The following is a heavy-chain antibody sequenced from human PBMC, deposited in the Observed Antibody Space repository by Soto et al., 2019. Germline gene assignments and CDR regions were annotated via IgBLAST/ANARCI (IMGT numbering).Heavy chain of an antibody. CDR2: ISGSGGST. Sequence: PGGSLRLSCAASGFTFNSYAMSCVRRAPGKGLEWVSAISGSGGSTYYADSVKGRFTISRDNSKNTLYLQMNSLRAEDTAVYYCAKDIFHDYYDSSGYVDYGAFDIWGQGTMVTVSS. CDR1: GFTFNSYA. J-gene: IGHJ3*02. CDR3: AKDIFHDYYDSSGYVDYGAFDI. D-gene: IGHD3-22*01. V-gene: IGHV3-23*01.